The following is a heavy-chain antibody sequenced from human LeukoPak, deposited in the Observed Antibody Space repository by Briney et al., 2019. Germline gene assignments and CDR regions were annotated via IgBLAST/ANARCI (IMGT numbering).Heavy chain of an antibody. D-gene: IGHD2-8*01. V-gene: IGHV3-7*04. CDR3: AKDPGHCTSMFCCTNY. CDR1: GFTFSNYR. Sequence: GGSLRLSCAVSGFTFSNYRMSWVRQAPGKGLEWVANIKDDGSEKNYMDSVKGRFTISRDNAKNLLYLEMNSLRVEDTAIYYCAKDPGHCTSMFCCTNYWGQGTLVTVSS. J-gene: IGHJ4*02. CDR2: IKDDGSEK.